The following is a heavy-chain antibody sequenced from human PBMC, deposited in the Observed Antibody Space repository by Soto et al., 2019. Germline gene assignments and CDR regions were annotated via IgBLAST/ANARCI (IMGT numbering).Heavy chain of an antibody. CDR1: GFTFSNYN. Sequence: QVQLVESGGGVVQPGRSLRLSCAASGFTFSNYNMHWVRQGPGKGLEWVAVIWYDGSNEYYGDSVKGRFTIFRDNSKNLLYLQMNSLRAEDTAIYYCTNNFDDWGQGTLVTVSS. V-gene: IGHV3-33*06. CDR3: TNNFDD. J-gene: IGHJ4*02. CDR2: IWYDGSNE.